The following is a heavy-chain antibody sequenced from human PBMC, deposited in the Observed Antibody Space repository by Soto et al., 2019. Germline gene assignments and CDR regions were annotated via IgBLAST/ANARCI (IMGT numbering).Heavy chain of an antibody. Sequence: SETLSLTCTVSGGSISSGGYYWSWIRQHPGKGLEWIGYIYYSGSTYYNPSLKSRVTISVDTSKNQFSLKLSSVTAADTAVYCCARDNEHWYYYYYGMDVWGQGTTVTVSS. V-gene: IGHV4-31*03. D-gene: IGHD1-1*01. J-gene: IGHJ6*02. CDR2: IYYSGST. CDR1: GGSISSGGYY. CDR3: ARDNEHWYYYYYGMDV.